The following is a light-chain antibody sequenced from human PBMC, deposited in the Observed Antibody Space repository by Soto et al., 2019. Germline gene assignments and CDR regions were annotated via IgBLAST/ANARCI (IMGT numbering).Light chain of an antibody. V-gene: IGLV2-18*02. CDR1: STDFVGYNR. CDR2: DVN. J-gene: IGLJ1*01. Sequence: QSALTQPPSVSGSPGQSVTISCTGTSTDFVGYNRVSWYQQPPGTAPKLMIYDVNERPSGVPDRFSGSKSANTASRTVSGLQPEDEADYYCSSYTEVNDLLYVFGTGTKVTVL. CDR3: SSYTEVNDLLYV.